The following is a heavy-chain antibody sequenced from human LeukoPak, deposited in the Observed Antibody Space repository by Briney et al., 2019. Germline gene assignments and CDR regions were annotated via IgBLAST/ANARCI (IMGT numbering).Heavy chain of an antibody. CDR2: INPNSGGT. V-gene: IGHV1-2*02. D-gene: IGHD3-22*01. CDR3: AREAYDSSGYYFVRYYFDY. J-gene: IGHJ4*02. CDR1: GYTFTGYF. Sequence: GASVKVSCKASGYTFTGYFIHWVRQAPGQGLEWMGWINPNSGGTNYAQKFQARVTMTTDTSTSTAYMELRSLRSDDTAVYYCAREAYDSSGYYFVRYYFDYWGQGTLVTVSS.